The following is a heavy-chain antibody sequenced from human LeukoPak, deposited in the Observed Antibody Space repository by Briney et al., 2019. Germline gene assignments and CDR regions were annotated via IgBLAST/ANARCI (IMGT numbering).Heavy chain of an antibody. CDR1: GFTFSSYW. CDR2: INSDGGST. CDR3: ARERGYYDILTGYLS. Sequence: PGGSLRLSCAASGFTFSSYWMHWVRQAPGKGLVWVSRINSDGGSTSYADSVKGRFTISRDNAKNTLYLQMNSLRAEDTAVYYCARERGYYDILTGYLSWGQGTLVTVSS. V-gene: IGHV3-74*01. J-gene: IGHJ5*02. D-gene: IGHD3-9*01.